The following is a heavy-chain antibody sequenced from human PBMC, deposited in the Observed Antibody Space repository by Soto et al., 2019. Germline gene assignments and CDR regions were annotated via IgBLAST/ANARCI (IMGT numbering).Heavy chain of an antibody. CDR2: IIPILGIA. CDR1: GGTFSSYT. Sequence: QVQLVQSGAEVKKPGSSVKVSCKASGGTFSSYTINWVRQVPGQGLEWMGRIIPILGIANYAQKFQGRVTITADKSTSTAYMELSSLRSEDTAVYYCARHYGDYNGGYWGQGTLVTVSS. D-gene: IGHD4-17*01. J-gene: IGHJ4*02. V-gene: IGHV1-69*02. CDR3: ARHYGDYNGGY.